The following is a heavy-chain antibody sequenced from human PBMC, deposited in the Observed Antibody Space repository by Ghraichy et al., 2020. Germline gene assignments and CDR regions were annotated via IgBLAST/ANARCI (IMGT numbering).Heavy chain of an antibody. CDR1: GYTFTSYG. Sequence: ASVKVSCKASGYTFTSYGISWVRQAPGQGLEWMGWISAYNGNTNYAQKLQGRVTMTTDTSTSTAYMELRSLRSDDTAVYYCARDTPDLSVVVPAADYWGQGTLVTVSS. D-gene: IGHD2-2*01. CDR2: ISAYNGNT. CDR3: ARDTPDLSVVVPAADY. J-gene: IGHJ4*02. V-gene: IGHV1-18*01.